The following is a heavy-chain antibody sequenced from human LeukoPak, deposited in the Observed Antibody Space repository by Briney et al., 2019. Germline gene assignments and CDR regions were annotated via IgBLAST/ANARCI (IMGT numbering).Heavy chain of an antibody. Sequence: GESLKISCKGSGYSFTSYWIGWVRQMPGKGLEWMGIIYPGDSDTRYSPSFQGRVTISADKSISTSYLQLSSLKASDTAMYYCARLTTVTHDAFDIWGQGTMVTVSS. CDR3: ARLTTVTHDAFDI. V-gene: IGHV5-51*01. CDR1: GYSFTSYW. J-gene: IGHJ3*02. CDR2: IYPGDSDT. D-gene: IGHD4-17*01.